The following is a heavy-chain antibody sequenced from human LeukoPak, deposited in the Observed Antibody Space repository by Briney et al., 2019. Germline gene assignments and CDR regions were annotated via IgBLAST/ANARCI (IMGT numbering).Heavy chain of an antibody. Sequence: GGSLRLSCAASGVTFSSYAMHWVRQAPGKGLEWVAVISYDGSNKYYADSVKGRFTISRDNSKNTLYLQMNSLRAEDTAVYYCAREATVTTFDYWGQGTLVTVSS. CDR1: GVTFSSYA. J-gene: IGHJ4*02. V-gene: IGHV3-30-3*01. CDR2: ISYDGSNK. CDR3: AREATVTTFDY. D-gene: IGHD4-17*01.